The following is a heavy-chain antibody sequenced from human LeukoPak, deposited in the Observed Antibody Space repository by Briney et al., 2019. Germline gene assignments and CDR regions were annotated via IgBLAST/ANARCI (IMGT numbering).Heavy chain of an antibody. CDR2: SNHSGSS. CDR1: GGSFSRYS. V-gene: IGHV4-34*10. Sequence: SETLSLTCAVYGGSFSRYSWSWVRQPPGKGLEWIGESNHSGSSRYSPSLKSRITISVGTSRNQFSLQLSSVTAADTAVYYCARIHRYCSGGACYVLDNWGQGTLVAVSS. D-gene: IGHD2-15*01. CDR3: ARIHRYCSGGACYVLDN. J-gene: IGHJ4*02.